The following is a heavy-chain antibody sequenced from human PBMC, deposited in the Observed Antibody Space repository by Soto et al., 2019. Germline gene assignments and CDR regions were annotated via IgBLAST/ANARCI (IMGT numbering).Heavy chain of an antibody. CDR1: GDSLTRNY. V-gene: IGHV4-59*01. CDR3: ARTLSGGFDY. CDR2: IHNGRTT. J-gene: IGHJ4*02. Sequence: SETLSLTCTVAGDSLTRNYWSWIRQSPGKGLEWLAFIHNGRTTNYNPSLVGRVSISVDTSKSQLSLNLNSVTAADTAVYYCARTLSGGFDYWGQETLVTVSS.